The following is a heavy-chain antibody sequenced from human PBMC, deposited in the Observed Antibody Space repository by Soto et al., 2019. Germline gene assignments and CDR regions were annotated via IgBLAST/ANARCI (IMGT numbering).Heavy chain of an antibody. Sequence: SETLSLTCAVYGGSFSGYYWSWIRQPPGKGLEWIGEINHSGSTNYNPSLKSRVTISVDTSKNQFSLKLSSVTAADTAVYYCARGPNGYCSSTSCYGGGSIAARRPYFDYWGQGTLVTVSS. CDR2: INHSGST. V-gene: IGHV4-34*01. CDR3: ARGPNGYCSSTSCYGGGSIAARRPYFDY. D-gene: IGHD2-2*03. J-gene: IGHJ4*02. CDR1: GGSFSGYY.